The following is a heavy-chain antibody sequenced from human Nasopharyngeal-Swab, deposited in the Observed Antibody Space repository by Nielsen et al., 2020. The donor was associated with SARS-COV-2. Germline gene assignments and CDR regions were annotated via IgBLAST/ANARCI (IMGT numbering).Heavy chain of an antibody. CDR1: GFTFRSYW. Sequence: GESLKISCAASGFTFRSYWMSWVRQAPGKGLEWVAKIKQDGSGKYYVDSVKGRFTISRDNAKNSLYLQMDSLRDEDTAVYYCVRDWGYWGQGTLVTVSS. D-gene: IGHD3-16*01. J-gene: IGHJ4*02. CDR3: VRDWGY. V-gene: IGHV3-7*01. CDR2: IKQDGSGK.